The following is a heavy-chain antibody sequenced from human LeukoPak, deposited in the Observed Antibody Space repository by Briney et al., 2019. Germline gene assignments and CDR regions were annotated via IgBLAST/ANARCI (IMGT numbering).Heavy chain of an antibody. V-gene: IGHV4-34*01. CDR1: GGSFSGYY. D-gene: IGHD3-22*01. J-gene: IGHJ1*01. CDR2: IYHSGGT. Sequence: KPSETLSLTYAVYGGSFSGYYWSWIRQPPGKGLEWIGEIYHSGGTYYNPSLKSRVTMSVDTSKNQFSLKLSSVTAADTAVYYCARLSLPQYYYDSSGYYGNFQHWGQGTLVTVSS. CDR3: ARLSLPQYYYDSSGYYGNFQH.